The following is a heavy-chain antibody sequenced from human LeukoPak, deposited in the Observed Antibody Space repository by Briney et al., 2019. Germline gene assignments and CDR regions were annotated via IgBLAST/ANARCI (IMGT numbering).Heavy chain of an antibody. D-gene: IGHD6-19*01. CDR2: IKQDGSEK. Sequence: GGSLRLSCAASEFTFSSYWMSWVRQAPGKGLEWVASIKQDGSEKYYGDSVKGRFTISRDNAKNPLYLQMNSLRAEDTAVYYCARTYSSGWYWSVFLGYWGQGTLVTVSS. J-gene: IGHJ4*02. CDR3: ARTYSSGWYWSVFLGY. CDR1: EFTFSSYW. V-gene: IGHV3-7*03.